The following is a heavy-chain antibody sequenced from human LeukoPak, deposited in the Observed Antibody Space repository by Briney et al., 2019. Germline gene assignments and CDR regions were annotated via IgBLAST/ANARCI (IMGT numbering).Heavy chain of an antibody. V-gene: IGHV6-1*01. CDR1: GDSVSSSNAA. D-gene: IGHD6-13*01. CDR3: AREIPAENWFDP. Sequence: RSQTLSLTCAISGDSVSSSNAAWNWIRQSPSRGLEWLGRTYYRSKWYSDYAVSVKSRIAINPDTSKNQFSLRLNSVTPEDTAVYFCAREIPAENWFDPWGQGTLVTVSS. CDR2: TYYRSKWYS. J-gene: IGHJ5*02.